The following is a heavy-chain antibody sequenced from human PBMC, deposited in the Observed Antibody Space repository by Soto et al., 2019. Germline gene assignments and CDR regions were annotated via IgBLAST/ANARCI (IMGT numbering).Heavy chain of an antibody. V-gene: IGHV4-34*01. CDR1: GGSFSGYY. J-gene: IGHJ6*02. D-gene: IGHD6-13*01. CDR2: INHSGST. CDR3: AREGSWYAYYYYGMDV. Sequence: SETLSLTCAVYGGSFSGYYWSWIRQPPGKGLEWIGEINHSGSTNYNPSLKSRVTISVDTSKNQFSLKLSSVTAADTAVYYCAREGSWYAYYYYGMDVWGQGTTVTVSS.